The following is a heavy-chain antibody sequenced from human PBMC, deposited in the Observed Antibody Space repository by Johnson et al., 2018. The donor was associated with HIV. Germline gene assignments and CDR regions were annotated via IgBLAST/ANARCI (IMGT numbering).Heavy chain of an antibody. J-gene: IGHJ3*01. Sequence: QMQLVESGGGLVQPGGSLRLSCAASGVTFSNAWMSWVRQAPGKGLEWVAFIRYDGSNRYYADSVKGRFTISRDNSKNTLYLQMNSLRAEDTAVYYCARETRSAAAGHGSFDVWGQGTMVTVSS. V-gene: IGHV3-30*02. CDR3: ARETRSAAAGHGSFDV. CDR2: IRYDGSNR. CDR1: GVTFSNAW. D-gene: IGHD6-13*01.